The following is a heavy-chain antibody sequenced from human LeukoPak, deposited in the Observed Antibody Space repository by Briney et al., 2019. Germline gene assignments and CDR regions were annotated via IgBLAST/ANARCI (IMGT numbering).Heavy chain of an antibody. J-gene: IGHJ4*02. CDR3: AREQYNYYXXXGYXXFDY. CDR1: GFTFSSYS. CDR2: ISSSSSYI. V-gene: IGHV3-21*01. Sequence: PGGSLRLSCAASGFTFSSYSMNWVRQAPGKGLEWVSSISSSSSYIYYADSVKGRFTISRDNAKNSLYLQMNSLRAEDTAVYYCAREQYNYYXXXGYXXFDYWGQGTLVTVSS. D-gene: IGHD3-22*01.